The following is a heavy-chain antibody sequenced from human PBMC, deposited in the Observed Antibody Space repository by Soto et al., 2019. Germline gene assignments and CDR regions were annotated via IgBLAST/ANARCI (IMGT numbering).Heavy chain of an antibody. CDR2: IYYSGST. Sequence: PSETLSLTCTVSGGSISSYFWSWIRQPPGKGLEGIGYIYYSGSTNYNPSLKSRVTISVDTSKNQFSLNLSSVTAADTAVYYCARSGTAMVLVDYWGQGTLVTVSS. CDR3: ARSGTAMVLVDY. J-gene: IGHJ4*02. CDR1: GGSISSYF. V-gene: IGHV4-59*01. D-gene: IGHD5-18*01.